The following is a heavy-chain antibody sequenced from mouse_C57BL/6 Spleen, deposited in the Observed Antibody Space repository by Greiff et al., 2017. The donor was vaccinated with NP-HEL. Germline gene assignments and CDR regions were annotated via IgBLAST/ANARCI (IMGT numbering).Heavy chain of an antibody. V-gene: IGHV5-9-1*02. CDR2: ISSGGDYT. Sequence: EVMLVESGEGLVKPGGSLKLSCAASGFTFSSYAMSWVRQTPEKRLEWVAYISSGGDYTYYADTVKGRFTITRDNARNTLYLQMSSLKSEDTAMYYCTRDHSNYVRYFDYWGQGTTLTVSS. CDR3: TRDHSNYVRYFDY. CDR1: GFTFSSYA. D-gene: IGHD2-5*01. J-gene: IGHJ2*01.